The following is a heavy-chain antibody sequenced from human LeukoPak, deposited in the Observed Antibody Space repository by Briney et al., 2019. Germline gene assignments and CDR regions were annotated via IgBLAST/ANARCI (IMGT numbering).Heavy chain of an antibody. D-gene: IGHD1-7*01. CDR3: AREDDWNYEDY. Sequence: SGGSLRLSCAASGFTFSSYSMNWVRQAPGKGLEWVSSSSSSSSYIYYADSVKGRFTISRDNAKNSLYLQMNSLRAEDTAIYYCAREDDWNYEDYWGQGTLVTVSS. J-gene: IGHJ4*02. CDR1: GFTFSSYS. CDR2: SSSSSSYI. V-gene: IGHV3-21*01.